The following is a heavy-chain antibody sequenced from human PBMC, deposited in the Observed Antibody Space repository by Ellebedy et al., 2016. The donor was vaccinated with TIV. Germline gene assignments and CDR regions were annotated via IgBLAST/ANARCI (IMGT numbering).Heavy chain of an antibody. D-gene: IGHD5-12*01. J-gene: IGHJ4*02. V-gene: IGHV4-39*01. CDR2: IYYSGST. CDR1: GASFSSRSYY. Sequence: MPSETLSLTCTVSGASFSSRSYYWGWIRQPPGKGLEWIGNIYYSGSTYYSPSLKSRITISVDTSKNQFSLKLSSVTAADTAVYYCARQVLAGYSGYGIYYFDYWGQGILVTVSS. CDR3: ARQVLAGYSGYGIYYFDY.